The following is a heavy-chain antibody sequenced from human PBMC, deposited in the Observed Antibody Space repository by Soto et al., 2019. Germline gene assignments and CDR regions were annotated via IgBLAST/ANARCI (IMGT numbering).Heavy chain of an antibody. Sequence: SETLSLTCTVSGGSISSGGYYWSWIRQHPGKGLEWIGYIYYSGSTYYNPSLKSRVTISVDTSKNQFSLKLSSVTAADTAVYYCARGEYCSSTSCYGYYYYMDVWGKGTTVTVSS. CDR3: ARGEYCSSTSCYGYYYYMDV. CDR2: IYYSGST. D-gene: IGHD2-2*01. J-gene: IGHJ6*03. V-gene: IGHV4-31*03. CDR1: GGSISSGGYY.